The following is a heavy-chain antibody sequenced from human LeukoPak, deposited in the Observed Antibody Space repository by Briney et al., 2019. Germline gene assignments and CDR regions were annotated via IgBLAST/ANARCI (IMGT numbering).Heavy chain of an antibody. V-gene: IGHV4-59*01. CDR3: VRDRELNY. CDR2: IYNSGST. D-gene: IGHD1-7*01. CDR1: GVSISICY. J-gene: IGHJ4*02. Sequence: SETLSLTCTVSGVSISICYWSWVRQPPGKGLEWIGYIYNSGSTIYNPSLKSRATISADTSKNQFSLQLSSVTAADTAVYYCVRDRELNYWGQGILVTVSS.